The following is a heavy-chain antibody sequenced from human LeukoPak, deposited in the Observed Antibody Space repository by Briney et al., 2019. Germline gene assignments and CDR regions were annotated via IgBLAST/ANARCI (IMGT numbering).Heavy chain of an antibody. Sequence: GGSLRLSCAASGFSFSGYSMNWVRQAPGKGLEWVSHVSTTSSPTYYADSVKGRFAMSRDNAKNSVYLQMNSLRAEDTAVYYCARDFDFWSGYIVWGQGTLVTVSS. CDR3: ARDFDFWSGYIV. J-gene: IGHJ4*02. V-gene: IGHV3-48*04. CDR2: VSTTSSPT. D-gene: IGHD3-3*01. CDR1: GFSFSGYS.